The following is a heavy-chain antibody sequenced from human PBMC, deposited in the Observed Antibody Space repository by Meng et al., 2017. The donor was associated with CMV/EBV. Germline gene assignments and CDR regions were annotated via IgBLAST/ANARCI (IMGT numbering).Heavy chain of an antibody. V-gene: IGHV5-51*01. D-gene: IGHD6-19*01. Sequence: WGGGGRLRPGRGLGWMGIISPRDSDNRYSPSFQGQVTISADKSISTAYLQWSSLKASDTAMYYCATPGYSSGWFDYWGQGTLVTVSS. CDR2: ISPRDSDN. CDR3: ATPGYSSGWFDY. CDR1: W. J-gene: IGHJ4*02.